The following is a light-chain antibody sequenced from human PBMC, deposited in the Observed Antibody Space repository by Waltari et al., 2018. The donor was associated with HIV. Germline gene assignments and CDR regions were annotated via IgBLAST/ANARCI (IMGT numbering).Light chain of an antibody. Sequence: QSVLTQPPSASGTPGQRVTISCSGSSSNIESNYVYWYQQLPGTAPKLLIYRNNQRPSGVPDRFSGSKSGTSASLAIRGLRSEDEAEYYCAAWDDSLRGVFGGGTKLTVL. CDR2: RNN. V-gene: IGLV1-47*01. CDR3: AAWDDSLRGV. J-gene: IGLJ2*01. CDR1: SSNIESNY.